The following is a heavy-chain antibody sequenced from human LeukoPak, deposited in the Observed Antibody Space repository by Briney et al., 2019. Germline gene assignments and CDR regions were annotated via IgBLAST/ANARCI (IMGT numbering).Heavy chain of an antibody. V-gene: IGHV4-4*02. J-gene: IGHJ4*02. Sequence: PSETLSLTCAVSGGSISSSNRWSWVRQPPGKGLEWIGEIYHSGSTNYNPSLKSRVTISVDKSKNQFSLKLSSVTAADTAVYYCARRWPSHYYFDYWGQGTLVTVSS. CDR3: ARRWPSHYYFDY. CDR2: IYHSGST. CDR1: GGSISSSNR.